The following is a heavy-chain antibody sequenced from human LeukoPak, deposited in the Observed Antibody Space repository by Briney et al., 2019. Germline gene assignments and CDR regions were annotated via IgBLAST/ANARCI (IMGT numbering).Heavy chain of an antibody. CDR1: GGTFSSYA. D-gene: IGHD3-10*01. CDR2: IIPIFGTA. V-gene: IGHV1-69*13. CDR3: AKVQTYYYGSGSYIYYYGMDV. Sequence: SVKVSCKASGGTFSSYAISWVRQAPGQGLEWMGGIIPIFGTANYAQKFQGRVTITADESTSTAYKELSSLRSEDTAVYYCAKVQTYYYGSGSYIYYYGMDVWGQGTTVTVSS. J-gene: IGHJ6*02.